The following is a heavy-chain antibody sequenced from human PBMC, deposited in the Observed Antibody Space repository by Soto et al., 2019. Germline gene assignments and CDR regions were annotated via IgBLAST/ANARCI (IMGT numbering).Heavy chain of an antibody. CDR1: GFTFSSYW. CDR3: ARAGPILRYFDSPDY. J-gene: IGHJ4*02. CDR2: IKQDGSEK. V-gene: IGHV3-7*01. Sequence: PGGSLRLSCAASGFTFSSYWMSWVRQAPGKGLEWVANIKQDGSEKHYVDSLKGRFTISRDNAKNSLYLQMNSLRAEDSAVYYCARAGPILRYFDSPDYWGQGTLVTVSS. D-gene: IGHD3-9*01.